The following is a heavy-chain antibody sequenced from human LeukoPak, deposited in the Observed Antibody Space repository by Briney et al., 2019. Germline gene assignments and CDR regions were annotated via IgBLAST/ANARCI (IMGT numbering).Heavy chain of an antibody. D-gene: IGHD6-6*01. V-gene: IGHV3-21*01. CDR1: GFTFGNSW. Sequence: GGSLRLSCAASGFTFGNSWVHWVRQAPGKGLVWVSSISSSSSYIYYADSVKGRFTIPRDNAKNSLYLQMNSLRAEDTAVYYCARGRYSSSSAFDYWGQGTLVTVSS. CDR2: ISSSSSYI. CDR3: ARGRYSSSSAFDY. J-gene: IGHJ4*02.